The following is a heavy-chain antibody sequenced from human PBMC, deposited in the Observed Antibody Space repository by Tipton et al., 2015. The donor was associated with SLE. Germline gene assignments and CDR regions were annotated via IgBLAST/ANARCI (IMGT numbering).Heavy chain of an antibody. CDR2: INHSGST. V-gene: IGHV4-34*01. J-gene: IGHJ4*02. CDR3: ARASRIAAVDY. Sequence: TLSLTCAVYGGSFSGYYWSWIRQPPGKGLEWIGEINHSGSTNYNPSLKSRVTISVDTSKNQFSLKLSSVTAADTVVYYCARASRIAAVDYWGQGTLVTVSS. D-gene: IGHD6-13*01. CDR1: GGSFSGYY.